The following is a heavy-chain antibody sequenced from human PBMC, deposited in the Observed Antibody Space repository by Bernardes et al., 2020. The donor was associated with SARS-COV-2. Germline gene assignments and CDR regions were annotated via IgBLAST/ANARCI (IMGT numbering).Heavy chain of an antibody. CDR3: AREGSRGIYYFDF. Sequence: ASVKVSCKASGYTFTNYYMHWVRQAPGQGLEWMGTINPSGGYTDYAQKFQGRVTMTRDTSTSIVYMELSSLRSDDTAVYYCAREGSRGIYYFDFWGQGTLVTVSS. D-gene: IGHD3-16*01. V-gene: IGHV1-46*01. CDR1: GYTFTNYY. CDR2: INPSGGYT. J-gene: IGHJ4*02.